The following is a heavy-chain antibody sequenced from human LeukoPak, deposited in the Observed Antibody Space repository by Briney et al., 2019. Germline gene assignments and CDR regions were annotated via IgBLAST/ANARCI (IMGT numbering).Heavy chain of an antibody. V-gene: IGHV5-51*01. J-gene: IGHJ4*02. CDR2: IYPADSYT. CDR1: GYSFTNYW. CDR3: ARQDGSGTRFINY. Sequence: PGESLKISCKGSGYSFTNYWIGWVRQMPGKGLEWMGIIYPADSYTIYSPSFQGQVNNSADKSKSTAYLQWSSLRGTHTAMYYCARQDGSGTRFINYSGQGTLVTVSP. D-gene: IGHD3-10*01.